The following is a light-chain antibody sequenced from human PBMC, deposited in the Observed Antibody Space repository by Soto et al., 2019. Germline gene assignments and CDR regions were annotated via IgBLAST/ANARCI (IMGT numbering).Light chain of an antibody. CDR2: NND. CDR3: EAWDDSLYGAV. Sequence: QSVLTQPPSASGTPGQRVTISSSGSSSKIGANPINWYQQLPGTAHKLLIYNNDQRPSGVPDRFSASKSGTSASLAISGLQSEDEADYYCEAWDDSLYGAVLGGGTKLTVL. V-gene: IGLV1-44*01. CDR1: SSKIGANP. J-gene: IGLJ2*01.